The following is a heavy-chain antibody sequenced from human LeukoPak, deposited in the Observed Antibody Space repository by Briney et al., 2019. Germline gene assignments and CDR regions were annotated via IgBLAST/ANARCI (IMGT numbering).Heavy chain of an antibody. V-gene: IGHV4-39*01. CDR1: GGSISSSGYY. Sequence: SESLSLTCTVSGGSISSSGYYWGWIRQPPGKGLEWIASIYYSGSTYYNPSLKSRVTISVDASKNQLSLKLSSLTAADTAVYYCARHEYSGSYYGLSWFDPWGQGTLVTVSS. CDR3: ARHEYSGSYYGLSWFDP. D-gene: IGHD1-26*01. J-gene: IGHJ5*02. CDR2: IYYSGST.